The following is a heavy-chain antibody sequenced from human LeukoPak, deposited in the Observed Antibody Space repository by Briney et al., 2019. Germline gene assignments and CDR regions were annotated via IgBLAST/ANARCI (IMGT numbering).Heavy chain of an antibody. J-gene: IGHJ6*02. V-gene: IGHV1-18*01. CDR1: GYTFTSYG. D-gene: IGHD2-2*02. Sequence: ASVKVSCKASGYTFTSYGISWVRQAPGQGLEWMGWISAYNGNTNYAQKLQGRVTMTTDTSTSTAYMELRSLRSDDTAVYYCARESYQLLYTYYYYGMDVWGQGTTVTVSS. CDR2: ISAYNGNT. CDR3: ARESYQLLYTYYYYGMDV.